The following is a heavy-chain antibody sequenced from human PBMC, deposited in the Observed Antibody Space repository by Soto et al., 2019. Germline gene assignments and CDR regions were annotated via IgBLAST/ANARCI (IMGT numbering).Heavy chain of an antibody. Sequence: SETLSLTCTVSGDSISSSNYFWGWIRQPPGKGLEWIGTIFYSGSTYYNPSLKSRVTISVDTSKNQFSLKLSSVTAADTAVYYCARRWGRTFDYWGQGTLVTVSS. CDR3: ARRWGRTFDY. CDR2: IFYSGST. CDR1: GDSISSSNYF. J-gene: IGHJ4*02. V-gene: IGHV4-39*01. D-gene: IGHD7-27*01.